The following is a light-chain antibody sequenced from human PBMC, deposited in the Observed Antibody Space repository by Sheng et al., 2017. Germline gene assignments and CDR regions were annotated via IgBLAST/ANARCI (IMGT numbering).Light chain of an antibody. J-gene: IGLJ2*01. Sequence: SYELTQPPSVSVSPGQTARITCSGDALPKKYAYWYQQKSGQAPVLVIYEDNKRPSGIPERFSGSSSGTLATLTINGDQVEDEADYYCSSTDSDTNQRLFGGGTTLTVL. V-gene: IGLV3-10*01. CDR2: EDN. CDR3: SSTDSDTNQRL. CDR1: ALPKKY.